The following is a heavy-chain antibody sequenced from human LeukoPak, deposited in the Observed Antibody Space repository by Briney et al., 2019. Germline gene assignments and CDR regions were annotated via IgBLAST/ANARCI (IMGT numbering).Heavy chain of an antibody. CDR1: GGTFSSYA. CDR3: ARGHGLRPEDFDY. Sequence: ASVKVSCKASGGTFSSYAISWVRQAPGQGLEWMGGIIPIFGTANYAQKFQGRVTITADESTSTAYMELSSLRSEDTAVYYRARGHGLRPEDFDYWGQGTLVTVSS. V-gene: IGHV1-69*13. J-gene: IGHJ4*02. CDR2: IIPIFGTA.